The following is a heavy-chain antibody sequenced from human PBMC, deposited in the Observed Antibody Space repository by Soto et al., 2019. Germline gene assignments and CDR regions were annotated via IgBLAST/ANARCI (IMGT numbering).Heavy chain of an antibody. CDR3: ARLPFPWGWFDP. Sequence: QVQLVESGGGLVKPGGSLRLCYAASGIVFSDYMSWVRQAPGKGLEWLSYISGSGRTIYSADSVKGRFTISRDNATNSLYLQMNNVRTEDTAVYYCARLPFPWGWFDPWGQGTLVTVSS. V-gene: IGHV3-11*01. D-gene: IGHD3-16*01. CDR2: ISGSGRTI. CDR1: GIVFSDY. J-gene: IGHJ5*02.